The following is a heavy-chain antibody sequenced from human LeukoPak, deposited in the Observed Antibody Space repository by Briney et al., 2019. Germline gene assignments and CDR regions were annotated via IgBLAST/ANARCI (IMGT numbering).Heavy chain of an antibody. D-gene: IGHD2/OR15-2a*01. V-gene: IGHV4-59*12. CDR2: IYYSGST. CDR3: ARDVNGVTTNWFDP. Sequence: TSETLSLTCTVSGGSISSYYWSWIRQPPGKGLEWIGYIYYSGSTNYNPSLKSRVTISVDTSKNQFSLKLSSVTAADTAVYYCARDVNGVTTNWFDPWGQGTLVTVSS. CDR1: GGSISSYY. J-gene: IGHJ5*02.